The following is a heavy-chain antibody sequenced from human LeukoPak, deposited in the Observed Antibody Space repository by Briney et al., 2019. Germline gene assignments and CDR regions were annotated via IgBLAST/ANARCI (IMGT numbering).Heavy chain of an antibody. V-gene: IGHV3-30*02. CDR1: GFTFSSCG. D-gene: IGHD6-19*01. Sequence: GGSLRLSCAASGFTFSSCGMHWVRQAPGKGLEWVAFIRYDGSNKYYADSVKGRFTISRDNSKNTLYLQMNSLRAEDTAVYYCAKDPLTHIAVAGGFDYWGQGTLVTVSS. J-gene: IGHJ4*02. CDR2: IRYDGSNK. CDR3: AKDPLTHIAVAGGFDY.